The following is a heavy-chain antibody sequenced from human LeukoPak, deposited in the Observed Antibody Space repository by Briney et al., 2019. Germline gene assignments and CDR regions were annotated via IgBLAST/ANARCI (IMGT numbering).Heavy chain of an antibody. CDR3: ARGGLNAFDI. Sequence: GGSLRLSCAASGFTFGSYDMHCVRQTTGKGLEWVSGIGAAGDIYYPVPVKGRFTISRENAKSFLYLQIDSLRAVDTAVYYCARGGLNAFDIWGQGTMVTVSS. CDR2: IGAAGDI. J-gene: IGHJ3*02. CDR1: GFTFGSYD. V-gene: IGHV3-13*04.